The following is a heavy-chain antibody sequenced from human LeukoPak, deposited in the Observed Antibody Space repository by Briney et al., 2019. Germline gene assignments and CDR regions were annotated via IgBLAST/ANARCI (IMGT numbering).Heavy chain of an antibody. Sequence: PGGSLRLSCAASGFTVSNNYMRWVRQAPGKGLECVSLIYSNGRTDYTDSVKGRFSISRDNSKNTMYLQMNSLRAEDTAMYYCARDVGPWGKGTLVTVSS. J-gene: IGHJ5*02. CDR1: GFTVSNNY. V-gene: IGHV3-53*01. CDR2: IYSNGRT. D-gene: IGHD2-15*01. CDR3: ARDVGP.